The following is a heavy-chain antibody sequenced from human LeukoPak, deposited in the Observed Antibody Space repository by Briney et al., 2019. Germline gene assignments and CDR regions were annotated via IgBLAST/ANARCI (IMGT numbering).Heavy chain of an antibody. J-gene: IGHJ5*02. CDR1: GFTVSSNY. Sequence: PGGSLRLSCAASGFTVSSNYMTWVRQAPGEGLEWLSVIYSDGSTYYADSVKGRFTISRDNSKNTLYLQMNSLRAEDTAVYYCAKVGDIVVVPAAPYIAWFDPWGQGTLVTVSS. V-gene: IGHV3-53*01. CDR3: AKVGDIVVVPAAPYIAWFDP. CDR2: IYSDGST. D-gene: IGHD2-2*01.